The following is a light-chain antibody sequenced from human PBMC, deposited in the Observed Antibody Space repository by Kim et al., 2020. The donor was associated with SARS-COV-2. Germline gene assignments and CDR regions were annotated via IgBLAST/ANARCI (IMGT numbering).Light chain of an antibody. CDR1: QSISSR. CDR3: QQHSSYPWT. V-gene: IGKV1-5*03. CDR2: TAS. Sequence: DIQMTQSPSTLSASVGDRVTITCRASQSISSRLAWYQQKPGKAPKLLIYTASSLESGVPSRISGSGSGTEFTLTISSLQPDDFAIYYCQQHSSYPWTFGQGTKVEIK. J-gene: IGKJ1*01.